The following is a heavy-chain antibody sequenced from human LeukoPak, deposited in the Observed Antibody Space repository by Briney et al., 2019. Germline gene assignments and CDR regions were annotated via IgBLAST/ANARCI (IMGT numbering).Heavy chain of an antibody. CDR3: ARDLDIVVVPAAMGGYNWFDP. CDR2: ISAYNGNT. CDR1: GYTFTSYG. Sequence: ASVKVSCKASGYTFTSYGISWVRQAPGQRLEWMGWISAYNGNTNYAQKLQGRVTMTTDTSTSTAYMELRSLRSDDTAVYYCARDLDIVVVPAAMGGYNWFDPWGQGTLVTVSS. D-gene: IGHD2-2*03. V-gene: IGHV1-18*01. J-gene: IGHJ5*02.